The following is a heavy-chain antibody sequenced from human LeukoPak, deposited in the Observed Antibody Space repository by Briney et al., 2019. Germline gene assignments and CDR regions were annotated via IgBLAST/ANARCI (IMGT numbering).Heavy chain of an antibody. Sequence: GGSLRLSCAASGFTFSSYSMNWVRQAPGKGLEWVSYISTSSSIIYYADSVKGRFTISRDNAKNSLYLQMNSLRAEDTAVYYCARDLAAAGPGNFDYWGQGTLVTVSS. CDR2: ISTSSSII. J-gene: IGHJ4*02. D-gene: IGHD6-13*01. V-gene: IGHV3-48*01. CDR1: GFTFSSYS. CDR3: ARDLAAAGPGNFDY.